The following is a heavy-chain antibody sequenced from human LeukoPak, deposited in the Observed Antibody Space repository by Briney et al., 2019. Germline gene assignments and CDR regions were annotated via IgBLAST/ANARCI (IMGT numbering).Heavy chain of an antibody. V-gene: IGHV4-30-2*03. CDR3: ARRWQHLAFDY. J-gene: IGHJ4*02. D-gene: IGHD5-24*01. CDR2: IYHSGST. Sequence: SQTLSLTCAVSGGSISSGGYSWSWIRQPPGKGLEWIGYIYHSGSTYYNPSLKSRVTISVDTSKNQFSLKLSSVTAADTAVYYCARRWQHLAFDYWGQGALVTVSS. CDR1: GGSISSGGYS.